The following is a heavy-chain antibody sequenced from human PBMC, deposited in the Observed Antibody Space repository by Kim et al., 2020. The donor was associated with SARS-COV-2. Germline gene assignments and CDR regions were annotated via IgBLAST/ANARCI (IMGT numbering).Heavy chain of an antibody. V-gene: IGHV3-30*03. CDR3: ARSFSGSYFGYDY. D-gene: IGHD1-26*01. Sequence: GGSLRLSCAASGFTFNTYGMHWVRQAPGKGLERVGVISYDGSNKSYADSVKARFITFRDNSKNTLYLQMNSLRIADTAVHYCARSFSGSYFGYDYWGQGTLVTVSS. J-gene: IGHJ4*02. CDR1: GFTFNTYG. CDR2: ISYDGSNK.